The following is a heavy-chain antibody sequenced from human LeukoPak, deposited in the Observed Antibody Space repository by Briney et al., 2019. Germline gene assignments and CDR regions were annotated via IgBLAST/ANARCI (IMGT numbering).Heavy chain of an antibody. CDR2: IYSGGST. V-gene: IGHV3-53*01. J-gene: IGHJ3*02. Sequence: PGGSLSLSCAASGFTVSSNYMSWVRQAPGKGLEWVSVIYSGGSTYYADSVKGRFTISRDNSKNTLYLQMNSLRAEDTAVYYCARAQRKYYYDSSGIDAFDIWGQGTMVTVSS. D-gene: IGHD3-22*01. CDR3: ARAQRKYYYDSSGIDAFDI. CDR1: GFTVSSNY.